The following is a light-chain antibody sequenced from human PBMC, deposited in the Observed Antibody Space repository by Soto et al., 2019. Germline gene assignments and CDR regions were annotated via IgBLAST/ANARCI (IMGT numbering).Light chain of an antibody. CDR1: QSVSSI. J-gene: IGKJ1*01. CDR2: DTS. Sequence: EIVLTQSPGTLSLSPVERATLSCRSSQSVSSIKLAWDQQKPGQAPRLLIYDTSTRATGIPARFSGSGSGTEFTLTISSLQSEDFAVYYCQQYNNWPPWTFGQGTKVDIK. CDR3: QQYNNWPPWT. V-gene: IGKV3-15*01.